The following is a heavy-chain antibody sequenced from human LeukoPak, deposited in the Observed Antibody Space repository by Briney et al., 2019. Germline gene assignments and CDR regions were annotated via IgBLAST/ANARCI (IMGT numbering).Heavy chain of an antibody. CDR2: IYYSGST. D-gene: IGHD3-10*01. CDR3: ARAGYGSGSYYNWFDP. J-gene: IGHJ5*02. V-gene: IGHV4-59*01. CDR1: GGSISSYY. Sequence: SETLSLTCTVSGGSISSYYWSWIRQAPGKGLECIGYIYYSGSTNYNPSLKSRVTISVDTSKNQFSLKLSSVTAADTAVYYCARAGYGSGSYYNWFDPWGQGTLVTVSS.